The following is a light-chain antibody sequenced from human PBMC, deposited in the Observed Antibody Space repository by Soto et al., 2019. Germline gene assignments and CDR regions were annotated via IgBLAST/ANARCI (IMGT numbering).Light chain of an antibody. Sequence: IVLTQSPGTLSLSPGERATLSCRASQSLNSNSLAWYQQKPGQAPRVLSYNAYNRASGIPDRFSGSGSGTDFTLTISRLEHEDFVVYHCQQYDGSPRTFGQGTRWIS. V-gene: IGKV3-20*01. CDR3: QQYDGSPRT. J-gene: IGKJ1*01. CDR1: QSLNSNS. CDR2: NAY.